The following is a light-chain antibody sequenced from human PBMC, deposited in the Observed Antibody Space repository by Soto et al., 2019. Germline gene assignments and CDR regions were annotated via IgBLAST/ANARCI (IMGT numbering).Light chain of an antibody. J-gene: IGLJ3*02. CDR3: CSYTASDIWV. Sequence: QSALTQPRSVSGSPGQSVTISCTGTNSDVGGYNFVSWYQQLPGKAPKLMISAVSQRPSGVPDRFSGSKSGNTASLTISGLQADDEADYFCCSYTASDIWVFGGGTKLNVL. CDR2: AVS. CDR1: NSDVGGYNF. V-gene: IGLV2-11*01.